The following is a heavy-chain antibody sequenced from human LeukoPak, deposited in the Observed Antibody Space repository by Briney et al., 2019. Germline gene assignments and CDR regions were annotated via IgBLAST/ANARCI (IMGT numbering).Heavy chain of an antibody. V-gene: IGHV3-23*01. CDR3: AKAILATNGYYYYYMDV. J-gene: IGHJ6*03. Sequence: GGSLRLSCAASGFTFSSYAMSWVHQAPGKGLEWVSAISGSGGSTYYADSVKGRFTISRDNSKNSLYLQMNSLRAEDTAVYYCAKAILATNGYYYYYMDVWGKGTTVTVSS. D-gene: IGHD5-12*01. CDR1: GFTFSSYA. CDR2: ISGSGGST.